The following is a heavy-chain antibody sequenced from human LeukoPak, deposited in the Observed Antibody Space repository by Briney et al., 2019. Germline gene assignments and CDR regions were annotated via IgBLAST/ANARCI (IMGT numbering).Heavy chain of an antibody. CDR3: ARRSGGGRGLRLEAWFDP. V-gene: IGHV5-51*01. CDR2: IYPGDSDT. Sequence: GESLKISCKGSGYSFTSYWIGWVRQMPGKGLEWMGIIYPGDSDTRYSPSFQGQVTISADKSISTAYLHWSSLKASDTAVYYCARRSGGGRGLRLEAWFDPWGQGTLVTVSS. D-gene: IGHD5-12*01. CDR1: GYSFTSYW. J-gene: IGHJ5*02.